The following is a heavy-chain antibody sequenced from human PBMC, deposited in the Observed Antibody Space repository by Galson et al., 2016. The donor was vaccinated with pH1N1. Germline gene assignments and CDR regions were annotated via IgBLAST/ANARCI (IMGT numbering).Heavy chain of an antibody. CDR3: ARVLSSYRSLIDY. CDR1: GDSINNYY. CDR2: IYYTGTT. D-gene: IGHD6-13*01. Sequence: ETLSLTGSVSGDSINNYYWTWIRQPPGKGLEWIGYIYYTGTTKYNPSLKSRVTISVDMSKNQFSLKLNSATAADTAMYYCARVLSSYRSLIDYWGQGTLVTVSS. V-gene: IGHV4-59*01. J-gene: IGHJ4*01.